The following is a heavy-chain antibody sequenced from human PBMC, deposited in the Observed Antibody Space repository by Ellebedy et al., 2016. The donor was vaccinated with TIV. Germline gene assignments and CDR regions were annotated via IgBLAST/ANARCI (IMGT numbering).Heavy chain of an antibody. CDR3: AREPVHYDHHAFDI. V-gene: IGHV4-31*03. Sequence: SETLSLXXTVSGGSISSGGYYWSWIRQHPGKGLEWIGYIYYSGSTYYNPSLKSRVTISVDTSKNQFSLKLSSVTAADTAVYYCAREPVHYDHHAFDIWGQGTMVTVSS. CDR2: IYYSGST. J-gene: IGHJ3*02. CDR1: GGSISSGGYY. D-gene: IGHD3-22*01.